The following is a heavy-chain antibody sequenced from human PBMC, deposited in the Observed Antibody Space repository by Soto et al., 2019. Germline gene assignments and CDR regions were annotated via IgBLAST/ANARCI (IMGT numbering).Heavy chain of an antibody. CDR1: GFTFSSYA. D-gene: IGHD2-2*01. J-gene: IGHJ5*02. V-gene: IGHV3-23*01. CDR3: ARGGAVVVPAANWFDP. Sequence: GSLRLSCAASGFTFSSYAMSWVRQAPGKGLEWVSAISGSGGSTYYADSVKGRFTISRDNSKNTLYLQMNSLRAEDTAVYYCARGGAVVVPAANWFDPWGQGTLVTVSS. CDR2: ISGSGGST.